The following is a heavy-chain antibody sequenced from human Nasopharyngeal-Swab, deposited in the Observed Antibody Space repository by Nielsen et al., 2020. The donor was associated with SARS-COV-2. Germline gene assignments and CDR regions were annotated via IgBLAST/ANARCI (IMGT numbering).Heavy chain of an antibody. CDR2: IGTAGDT. J-gene: IGHJ6*02. V-gene: IGHV3-13*01. D-gene: IGHD2-15*01. CDR1: GFTVSSNY. Sequence: GSLRLSCAASGFTVSSNYMSWVRQAPGKGLEWVSAIGTAGDTYYPGSVKGRFTISRENAKNSLYLQMNSLRAGDTAVYYCARERTDCSGGSCYSYGMDVWGQGTTVTVSS. CDR3: ARERTDCSGGSCYSYGMDV.